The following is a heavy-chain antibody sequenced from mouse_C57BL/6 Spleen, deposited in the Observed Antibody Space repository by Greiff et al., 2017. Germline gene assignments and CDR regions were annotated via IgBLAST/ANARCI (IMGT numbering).Heavy chain of an antibody. V-gene: IGHV5-17*01. J-gene: IGHJ4*01. D-gene: IGHD2-3*01. CDR1: GFTFSDYG. CDR3: ARTIYDGYYDYAMDY. CDR2: ISSGSSTI. Sequence: EVMLVESGGGLVKPGGSLKLSCAASGFTFSDYGMHWVRQAPEKGLEWVAYISSGSSTIYYADTVKGRFTISRDNAKNTLFLQMTSLRSEDTAMYYCARTIYDGYYDYAMDYWGQGTSVTVSS.